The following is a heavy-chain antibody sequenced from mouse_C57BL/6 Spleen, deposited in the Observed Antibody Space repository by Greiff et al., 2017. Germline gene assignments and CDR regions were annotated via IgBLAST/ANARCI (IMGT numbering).Heavy chain of an antibody. CDR3: ARWDIYDYDGFAY. J-gene: IGHJ3*01. D-gene: IGHD2-4*01. V-gene: IGHV1-78*01. CDR1: GYTFTDHT. CDR2: IYPRDGST. Sequence: VHLVESDAELVKPGASVKISCKVSGYTFTDHTIHWMKQRPEQGLEWIGYIYPRDGSTKYNEKFKGKATLTADKSSSTAYMQLNSLTSEDSAVYFCARWDIYDYDGFAYWGQGTLVTVSA.